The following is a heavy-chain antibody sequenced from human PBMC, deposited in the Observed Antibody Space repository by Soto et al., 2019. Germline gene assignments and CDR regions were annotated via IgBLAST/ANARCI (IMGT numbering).Heavy chain of an antibody. CDR2: IYYSGST. J-gene: IGHJ4*02. D-gene: IGHD1-1*01. CDR1: GGSISSGGYY. V-gene: IGHV4-31*03. Sequence: PSETLSLTCTVSGGSISSGGYYWSWIRQHPGRGLEWIGYIYYSGSTYYNPSLKSRVTISVDTSKNQFSLKLSSVTAADTAVYYCASSPWGAGTTRFDYWGQGTLVTVSS. CDR3: ASSPWGAGTTRFDY.